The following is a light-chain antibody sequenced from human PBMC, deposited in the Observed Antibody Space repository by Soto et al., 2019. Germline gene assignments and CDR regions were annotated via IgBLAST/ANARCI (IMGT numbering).Light chain of an antibody. V-gene: IGKV2-30*02. CDR3: MQGTHWTRP. Sequence: DVVVTQSPLSLPVTLGQPASISCRSSQSLVHSDGNTYLNWFQQRSGQSPRRLIYRVSNRDSGVPDRFSGSGSGAIFTLNISRVEAEEVGIYYCMQGTHWTRPFGQGTKVDIK. J-gene: IGKJ1*01. CDR1: QSLVHSDGNTY. CDR2: RVS.